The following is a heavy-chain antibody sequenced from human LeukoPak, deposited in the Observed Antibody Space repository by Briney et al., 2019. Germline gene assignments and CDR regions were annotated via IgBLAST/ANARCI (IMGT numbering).Heavy chain of an antibody. D-gene: IGHD3-3*01. V-gene: IGHV3-64*01. CDR2: ISSNGGST. J-gene: IGHJ6*02. Sequence: GGSLRLSCAVSGLTFSSYAMHWVRQAPGKGLEYVSAISSNGGSTYYANSVKGRFTISRDNSKNTLYLQMGSLRAEDMAVYYCAREDRGVRDYQPKNGMDVWGQGTTVTVSS. CDR1: GLTFSSYA. CDR3: AREDRGVRDYQPKNGMDV.